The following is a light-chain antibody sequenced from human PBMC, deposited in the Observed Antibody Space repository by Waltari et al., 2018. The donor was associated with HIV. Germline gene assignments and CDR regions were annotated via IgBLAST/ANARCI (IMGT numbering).Light chain of an antibody. CDR1: SPNIGAGYD. CDR3: QSYDSSLSGSDVV. CDR2: GNS. V-gene: IGLV1-40*01. J-gene: IGLJ2*01. Sequence: QSVLTQPPSVSGAPGQRVTISCTGSSPNIGAGYDVHWYQQLPGTAPKLLIYGNSNRPSGVPDRFSGSKSGTSASLAITGLQAEDEADYDCQSYDSSLSGSDVVFGGGTKLTVL.